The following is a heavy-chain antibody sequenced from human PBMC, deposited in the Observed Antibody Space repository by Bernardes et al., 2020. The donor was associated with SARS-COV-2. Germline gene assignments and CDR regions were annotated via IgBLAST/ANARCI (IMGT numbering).Heavy chain of an antibody. V-gene: IGHV4-59*01. Sequence: SETLSLTCTVSGGSISSYYWSWIRQPPGKGLEWIGYIYYSGSTNYNPSLKSRVTISVDTSKNQFSLKLSSVTAADTAVYYCARGPGGWYVYWGKGTLVTVSS. CDR3: ARGPGGWYVY. CDR2: IYYSGST. CDR1: GGSISSYY. D-gene: IGHD6-19*01. J-gene: IGHJ4*02.